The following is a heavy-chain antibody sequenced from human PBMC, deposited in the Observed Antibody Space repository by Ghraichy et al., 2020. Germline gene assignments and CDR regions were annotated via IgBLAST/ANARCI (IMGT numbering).Heavy chain of an antibody. Sequence: SQTLSLTCTVSGYSISSGYYWGWIRQPPGKGLEWIGSIYHSGSTYYNPSLKSRVTISVDTSKNQFSLKLSSVTAADTAVYYCARGYYYDSSGYYRYLREFDYWGQGTLVTVSS. CDR3: ARGYYYDSSGYYRYLREFDY. CDR2: IYHSGST. D-gene: IGHD3-22*01. J-gene: IGHJ4*02. CDR1: GYSISSGYY. V-gene: IGHV4-38-2*02.